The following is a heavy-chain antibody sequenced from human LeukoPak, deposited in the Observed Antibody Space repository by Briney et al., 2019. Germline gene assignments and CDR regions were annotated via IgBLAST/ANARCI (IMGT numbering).Heavy chain of an antibody. CDR3: ARGGATTLFDY. CDR1: GFTFSSYA. J-gene: IGHJ4*02. CDR2: ITSNGDKT. D-gene: IGHD1-26*01. V-gene: IGHV3-64*01. Sequence: GGSLRLSCAASGFTFSSYAMHWVRQAPGKGLEYVSAITSNGDKTYYGNSVKGRFTISRDNSKNTLYLQMSSLRIEDMAVYYCARGGATTLFDYWGQGTLVTICS.